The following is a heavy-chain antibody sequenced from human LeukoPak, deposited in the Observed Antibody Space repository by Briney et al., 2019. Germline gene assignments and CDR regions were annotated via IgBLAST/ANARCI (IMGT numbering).Heavy chain of an antibody. J-gene: IGHJ4*02. CDR3: ARRSRIFGFDC. Sequence: SETLSLTCTVSGGSISSSSYYWGWIRQPPGKGLEWIGSIYYSGSTYYNPSLKSRVTISVDTSKNQFSLKLSSVTAADTAVYYCARRSRIFGFDCWGQGTLVTVSP. V-gene: IGHV4-39*01. CDR1: GGSISSSSYY. D-gene: IGHD2-15*01. CDR2: IYYSGST.